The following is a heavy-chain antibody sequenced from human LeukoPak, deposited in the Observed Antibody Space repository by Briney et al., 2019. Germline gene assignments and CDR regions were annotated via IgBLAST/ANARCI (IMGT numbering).Heavy chain of an antibody. CDR1: GGSISSYY. Sequence: SETLSLTGTVSGGSISSYYWSWTRQPPGKGLEWIGYIYYSGSTNYNPSLKSRVTISVDTSKNQYSLKLSSVTAADTAVYYCARATTGTTNWFDPWGQGTLVTVSS. CDR3: ARATTGTTNWFDP. J-gene: IGHJ5*02. CDR2: IYYSGST. V-gene: IGHV4-59*01. D-gene: IGHD1-1*01.